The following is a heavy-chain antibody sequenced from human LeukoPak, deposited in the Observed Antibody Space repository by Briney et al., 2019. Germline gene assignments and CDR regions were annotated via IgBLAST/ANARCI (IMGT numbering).Heavy chain of an antibody. CDR3: ARADGAVAAYYGIDV. V-gene: IGHV4-59*11. CDR2: IYYTGST. Sequence: SETLSPTCTVSGASIGSHHWTWIRQPPGKGLEWMGYIYYTGSTNYSPSLKSRVTISVDTSKNQFSLKLSSVTAADTAVYYCARADGAVAAYYGIDVWGQGTTVTVSS. J-gene: IGHJ6*01. CDR1: GASIGSHH. D-gene: IGHD6-19*01.